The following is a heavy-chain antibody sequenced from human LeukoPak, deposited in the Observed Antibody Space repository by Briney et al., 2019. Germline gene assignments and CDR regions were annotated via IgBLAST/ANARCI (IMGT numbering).Heavy chain of an antibody. J-gene: IGHJ5*02. V-gene: IGHV6-1*01. Sequence: SQTLSLTCAISGDSVSSNSEAWNWIRQSPSRGLEWLGRTYYRSKWYNDYAVSVKSRITINPDTSKNQFSLQLNSVTPEDTAVYYCASGTYYRGFDAWGQGTLVTVSS. D-gene: IGHD1-26*01. CDR3: ASGTYYRGFDA. CDR2: TYYRSKWYN. CDR1: GDSVSSNSEA.